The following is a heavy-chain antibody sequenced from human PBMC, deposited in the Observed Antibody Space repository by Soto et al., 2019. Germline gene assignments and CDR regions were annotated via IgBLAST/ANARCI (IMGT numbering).Heavy chain of an antibody. CDR3: VRGVGASSGAFDV. Sequence: DVQLVESGGGLIQPGGSLRLSCAASGLPFSSFWMHWVRQAPGKGLVWVARISRDGTTTTYADAVKGRFTISRDNAKNTQFLLMTNVTSDDTAVYYCVRGVGASSGAFDVWGQGPMVTVSS. D-gene: IGHD1-26*01. V-gene: IGHV3-74*01. CDR1: GLPFSSFW. CDR2: ISRDGTTT. J-gene: IGHJ3*01.